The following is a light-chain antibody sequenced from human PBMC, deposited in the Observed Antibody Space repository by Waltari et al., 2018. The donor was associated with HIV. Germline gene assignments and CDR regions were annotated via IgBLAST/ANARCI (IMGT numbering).Light chain of an antibody. CDR3: MQALKSPFT. V-gene: IGKV2-28*01. J-gene: IGKJ2*01. Sequence: DFVMTQSPLSLPVTPGEPASISCRSSQSLLHRNGYNYLDWYLQKPGQSPQLLIYLGSNRASGVPDRFSSSGSGTDFTLKISRVEAEDVGVYYCMQALKSPFTFGQGTKLEIK. CDR2: LGS. CDR1: QSLLHRNGYNY.